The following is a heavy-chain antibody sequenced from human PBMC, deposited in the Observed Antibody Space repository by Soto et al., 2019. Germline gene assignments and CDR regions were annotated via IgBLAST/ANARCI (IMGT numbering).Heavy chain of an antibody. CDR2: IYWDDDK. CDR1: AFSLSTGGVG. Sequence: QITLKESGPTLVKPTQTLTLTCTFSAFSLSTGGVGVGWIRQPPGKALECLALIYWDDDKRYSPSLRSRLTITKHTSKNQVVLTMTNMDPLDTATYYCIQSRCGGNCLQSYASSYYDGMDVWGRGTTVTVSS. V-gene: IGHV2-5*02. D-gene: IGHD2-21*02. CDR3: IQSRCGGNCLQSYASSYYDGMDV. J-gene: IGHJ6*02.